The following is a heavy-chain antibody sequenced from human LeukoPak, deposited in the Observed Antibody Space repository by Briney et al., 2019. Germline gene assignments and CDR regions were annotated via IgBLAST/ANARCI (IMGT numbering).Heavy chain of an antibody. J-gene: IGHJ3*02. CDR1: GGSISSNGYY. V-gene: IGHV4-39*01. Sequence: SETLSLTCTVSGGSISSNGYYWGWIRQPPGKGLEWIGSFYYTGSTFYSPSLKSRVTISVDASKNQFSLKLSSVTAADTAVYYCARRSGTYHAFDIWGQGTMVTVSS. CDR2: FYYTGST. CDR3: ARRSGTYHAFDI. D-gene: IGHD1-26*01.